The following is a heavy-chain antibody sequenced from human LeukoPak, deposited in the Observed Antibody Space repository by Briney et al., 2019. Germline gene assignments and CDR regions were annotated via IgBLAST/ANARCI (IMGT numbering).Heavy chain of an antibody. CDR2: IYHDGSDK. V-gene: IGHV3-33*08. J-gene: IGHJ4*02. Sequence: SGGSLRLSCAASGFTFSRYGMHWVRQAPGKGLEWVAVIYHDGSDKYYADSVKGRFAISRDNSKNTLYLQMNSLRAEDTAVYFCASAGSHSYFDSWGPGTLVTVSS. D-gene: IGHD6-13*01. CDR3: ASAGSHSYFDS. CDR1: GFTFSRYG.